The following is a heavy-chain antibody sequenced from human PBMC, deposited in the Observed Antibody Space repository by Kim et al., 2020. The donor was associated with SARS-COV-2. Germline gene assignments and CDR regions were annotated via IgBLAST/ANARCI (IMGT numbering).Heavy chain of an antibody. CDR1: GYTFTSYG. Sequence: ASVKVSCKASGYTFTSYGISWVRQAPGQGLEWMGWISAYNGNTNYAQKLQGRVTMTTDTSTSTAYMELRSLRSDDTAVYYCASSPYNYGGDYFDYWGQGTLVTVSS. CDR3: ASSPYNYGGDYFDY. V-gene: IGHV1-18*01. J-gene: IGHJ4*02. D-gene: IGHD5-18*01. CDR2: ISAYNGNT.